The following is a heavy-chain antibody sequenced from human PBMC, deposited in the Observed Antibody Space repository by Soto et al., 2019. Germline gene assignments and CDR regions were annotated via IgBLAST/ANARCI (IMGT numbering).Heavy chain of an antibody. D-gene: IGHD6-13*01. CDR2: FDPEDGET. Sequence: ASVKVSCKVSGYTLTELSMHWVRQAPGKGLEWMGGFDPEDGETIYAQKFQGRVTMTEDTSTDTAYTELSSLRSEDTAVYYCATVGEIAAAGQNWFDPWGQGTLVTVSS. V-gene: IGHV1-24*01. CDR3: ATVGEIAAAGQNWFDP. CDR1: GYTLTELS. J-gene: IGHJ5*02.